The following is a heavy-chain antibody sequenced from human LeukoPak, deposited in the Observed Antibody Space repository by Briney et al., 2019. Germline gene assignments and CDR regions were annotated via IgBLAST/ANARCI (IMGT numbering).Heavy chain of an antibody. CDR1: GGSISSGGYS. CDR2: IYHSGST. J-gene: IGHJ6*03. CDR3: ASATVTTRHYYYYMDV. Sequence: SETLSLTCAVSGGSISSGGYSWSWIRQPPGKGLEWIGYIYHSGSTYYNPSLKSRVTISVDRSKNQFSLKLSSVTAADTAVYYCASATVTTRHYYYYMDVWGKGTTVTVSS. V-gene: IGHV4-30-2*01. D-gene: IGHD4-17*01.